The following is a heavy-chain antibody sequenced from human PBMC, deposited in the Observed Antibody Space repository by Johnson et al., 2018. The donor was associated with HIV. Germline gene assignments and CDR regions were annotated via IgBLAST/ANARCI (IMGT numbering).Heavy chain of an antibody. CDR3: AVGERPGPSGAFDI. Sequence: QLVESGGGVVQPGRSLRLSCAASGFTFSTEALHWVRQAPGKGLEWVAVVSYDGSNKYYAASVKGRFTISRDNSKNTLYLQMNSLIAEDTAVYYCAVGERPGPSGAFDIWGQGTMVTVSS. CDR1: GFTFSTEA. J-gene: IGHJ3*02. D-gene: IGHD1-1*01. V-gene: IGHV3-30-3*01. CDR2: VSYDGSNK.